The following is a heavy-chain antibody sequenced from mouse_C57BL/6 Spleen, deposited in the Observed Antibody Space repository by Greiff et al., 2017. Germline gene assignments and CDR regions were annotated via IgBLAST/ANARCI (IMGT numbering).Heavy chain of an antibody. Sequence: QVQLQQSGPGLLPPPHRLPHPFPFSFFSLTIYFLHCVRQSPGKGLEWLGVIWSGGSTDYNAAFISRLSISKDNSKSQVLFKMNSLQADDTAIYYCARADGLRRYFDYWGQGTTLTVSS. CDR2: IWSGGST. J-gene: IGHJ2*01. CDR1: FFSLTIYF. V-gene: IGHV2-2*01. D-gene: IGHD2-2*01. CDR3: ARADGLRRYFDY.